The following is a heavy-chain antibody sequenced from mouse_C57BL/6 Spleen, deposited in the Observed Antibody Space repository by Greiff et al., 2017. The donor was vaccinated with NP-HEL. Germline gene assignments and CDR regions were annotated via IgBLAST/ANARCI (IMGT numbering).Heavy chain of an antibody. CDR3: ARDRDYDYGEYYFDY. J-gene: IGHJ2*01. CDR1: GFTFSSYA. V-gene: IGHV5-4*01. Sequence: EVMLVESGGGLVKPGGSLKLSCAASGFTFSSYAMSWVRQTPEKRLEWVATISDGGSYTYYPDNVKGRFTISRDNAKNNLYLQMSHLKSEDTAMYYCARDRDYDYGEYYFDYWGQGTTLTVSS. CDR2: ISDGGSYT. D-gene: IGHD2-4*01.